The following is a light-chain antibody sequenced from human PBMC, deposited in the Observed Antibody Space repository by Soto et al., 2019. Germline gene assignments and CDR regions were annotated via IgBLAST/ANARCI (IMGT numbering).Light chain of an antibody. CDR2: AAS. Sequence: DIQMTQSPSTLSATAGDRVTTTCRASQSISSWLAWYQQKPGKAPKLLIYAASSLQSGVPSRFSGSGSGTDFTLTISSLQPEDFATYYCQQSYSTLGWTFGQGTKVDI. J-gene: IGKJ1*01. CDR1: QSISSW. V-gene: IGKV1-39*01. CDR3: QQSYSTLGWT.